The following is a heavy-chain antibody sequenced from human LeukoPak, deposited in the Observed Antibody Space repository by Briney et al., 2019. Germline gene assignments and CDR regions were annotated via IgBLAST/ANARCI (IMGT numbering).Heavy chain of an antibody. J-gene: IGHJ4*02. V-gene: IGHV3-13*01. D-gene: IGHD5-18*01. CDR3: VREARGYHYTYFDY. Sequence: AGGSLRLSCTASGFTLGSHDMHWVRQILGQGLEWVAAVSSGFHAFFADSVQGRFTVSREDARNSLYLQMNSLRAGDTAVYYCVREARGYHYTYFDYWGQGTLVTVSS. CDR2: VSSGFHA. CDR1: GFTLGSHD.